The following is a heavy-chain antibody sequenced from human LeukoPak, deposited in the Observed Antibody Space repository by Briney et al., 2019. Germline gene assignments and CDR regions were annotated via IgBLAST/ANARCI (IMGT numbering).Heavy chain of an antibody. CDR1: GYRFSGYY. V-gene: IGHV1-2*02. Sequence: ASVKVSCKAVGYRFSGYYIQWVRQAPGQGLEWMGWINPNSGDTDFAQKFQGRVTLTRDTSISTAYMELSSLRSEDTAVYYCARTTIFSYYDFWSGYYPYYYYYYMDVWGKGTTVTVSS. CDR2: INPNSGDT. D-gene: IGHD3-3*01. CDR3: ARTTIFSYYDFWSGYYPYYYYYYMDV. J-gene: IGHJ6*03.